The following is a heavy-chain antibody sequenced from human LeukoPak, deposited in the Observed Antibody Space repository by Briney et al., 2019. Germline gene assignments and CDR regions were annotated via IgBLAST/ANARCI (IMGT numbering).Heavy chain of an antibody. CDR1: GFTFSSYG. CDR2: ISYDGSNK. J-gene: IGHJ4*02. V-gene: IGHV3-30*06. Sequence: GRSLRLSCAASGFTFSSYGMHWVRQAPGNGLEWVAVISYDGSNKYYADSVKGRFTISRDNSKNTLYLQINSLRAEDTAVYYCARDKGKYDSSGYANWGQGTLVTVSS. D-gene: IGHD3-22*01. CDR3: ARDKGKYDSSGYAN.